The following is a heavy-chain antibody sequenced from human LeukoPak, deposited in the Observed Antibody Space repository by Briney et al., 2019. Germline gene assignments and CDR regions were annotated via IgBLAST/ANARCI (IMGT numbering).Heavy chain of an antibody. Sequence: GGSLRLSCAASGFSFSGYGMHWVRHAPGEGLQWVAFIRYHGINKYYADSVKGRFTISRDNSKNTLFLDMNSLSVEDTGVYYCAKFHKIWDSGDHDYFDSWGQGTLVTVSS. CDR1: GFSFSGYG. V-gene: IGHV3-30*02. J-gene: IGHJ4*02. CDR3: AKFHKIWDSGDHDYFDS. CDR2: IRYHGINK. D-gene: IGHD2-21*01.